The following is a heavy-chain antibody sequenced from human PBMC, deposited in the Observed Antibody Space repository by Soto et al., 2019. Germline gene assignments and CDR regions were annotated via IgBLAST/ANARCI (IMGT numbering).Heavy chain of an antibody. D-gene: IGHD6-19*01. CDR3: ARAKEAGRPYYYYYYYMDV. CDR2: IYYSGST. CDR1: GGSISSYY. J-gene: IGHJ6*03. V-gene: IGHV4-59*01. Sequence: SETLSLTCTVSGGSISSYYWSWIRQPPGKGLEWIGYIYYSGSTNYNPSLKSRVTISVDTSRNEFSLKLSSVTAADTAVYYCARAKEAGRPYYYYYYYMDVWGKGTTVTVSS.